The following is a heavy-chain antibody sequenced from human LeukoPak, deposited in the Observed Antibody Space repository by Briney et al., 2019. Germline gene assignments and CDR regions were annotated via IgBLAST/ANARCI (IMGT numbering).Heavy chain of an antibody. CDR2: IYTSGST. V-gene: IGHV4-4*07. D-gene: IGHD6-6*01. J-gene: IGHJ4*02. CDR3: ARSGGTYLGAGKYIDY. CDR1: GGSISSYY. Sequence: SETLSLTCTVSGGSISSYYWSWIRQPARKGLEWIGRIYTSGSTNYNPSLKSRVTMSVDTSKNQFSLKLSSVTAADTAVYYCARSGGTYLGAGKYIDYWGQGTLVTVSS.